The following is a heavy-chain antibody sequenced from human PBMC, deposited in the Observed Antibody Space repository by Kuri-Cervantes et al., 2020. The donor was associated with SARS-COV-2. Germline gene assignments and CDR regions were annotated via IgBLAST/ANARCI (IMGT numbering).Heavy chain of an antibody. CDR3: ARQRGGFLEWLLYYDY. CDR1: GGSISSSSYY. J-gene: IGHJ4*02. V-gene: IGHV4-39*01. Sequence: SEPLSLTCTVSGGSISSSSYYWGWIRQPPGKGLEWIGSIYYSGSTYYNPSLKSRVTISVDTSKNQFSLKLSSVTAADTAVYYCARQRGGFLEWLLYYDYWGQGTLVTVSS. D-gene: IGHD3-3*01. CDR2: IYYSGST.